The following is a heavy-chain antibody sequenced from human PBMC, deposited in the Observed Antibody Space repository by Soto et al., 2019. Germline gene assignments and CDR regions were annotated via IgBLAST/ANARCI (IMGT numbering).Heavy chain of an antibody. V-gene: IGHV1-46*01. CDR2: INPSGGST. CDR3: AGDVLTTTWYAYHFNY. D-gene: IGHD4-17*01. Sequence: QVQLVQSGAEVKKPGASVKVSCKASGDALTGYYMHWVRQAPGQGLAWMGLINPSGGSTTHAQKFQDRVNMTRDTSTTTVYMELSSLRSEDTAVYYCAGDVLTTTWYAYHFNYWGQGTLVTVSS. CDR1: GDALTGYY. J-gene: IGHJ4*02.